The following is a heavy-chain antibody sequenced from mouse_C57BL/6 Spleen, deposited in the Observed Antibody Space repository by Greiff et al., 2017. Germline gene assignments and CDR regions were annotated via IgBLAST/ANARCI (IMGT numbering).Heavy chain of an antibody. CDR1: GYTFTDYY. Sequence: QVQLQQSGAELVRPGASVKLSCKASGYTFTDYYINWVKQRPGQGLEWIARIYPGSGNTYYNEKFKGKATLTAEKSSSTAYMQLSSLTSEDSAVYFWARASSGYFDYWGQGTTLTVSS. CDR2: IYPGSGNT. CDR3: ARASSGYFDY. J-gene: IGHJ2*01. V-gene: IGHV1-76*01. D-gene: IGHD3-2*02.